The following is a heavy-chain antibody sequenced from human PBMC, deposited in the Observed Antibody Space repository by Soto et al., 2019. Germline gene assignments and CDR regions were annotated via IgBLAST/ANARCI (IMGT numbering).Heavy chain of an antibody. V-gene: IGHV1-3*05. CDR1: GYTFISYA. CDR3: AAGGGGSRY. Sequence: QVQLVQSGAEEKKSGASVKVSCKASGYTFISYAMHWVRQAPGQSLEWMGWINPGNGDTKYSQTLQGRVTLTRDTSANTAYMELTSLNSADTVVFYCAAGGGGSRYWGQETLVTVSS. D-gene: IGHD2-15*01. J-gene: IGHJ4*02. CDR2: INPGNGDT.